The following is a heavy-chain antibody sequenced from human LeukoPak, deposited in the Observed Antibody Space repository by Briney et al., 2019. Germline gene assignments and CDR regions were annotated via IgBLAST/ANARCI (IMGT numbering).Heavy chain of an antibody. D-gene: IGHD1-26*01. CDR3: ARGFGARDY. CDR1: GGSFGGYY. Sequence: PSETLSFTCAVYGGSFGGYYWSWIRQPPGKGLEWIGEINHSGSTNYNPSLKSRVTISVDTSKNQFSLKLSSVTAADTAVYYCARGFGARDYWGQGTLVTVSS. V-gene: IGHV4-34*01. J-gene: IGHJ4*02. CDR2: INHSGST.